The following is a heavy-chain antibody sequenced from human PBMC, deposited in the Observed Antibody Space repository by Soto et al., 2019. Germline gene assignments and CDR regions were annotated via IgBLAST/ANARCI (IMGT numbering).Heavy chain of an antibody. D-gene: IGHD2-21*02. Sequence: QVQLVQSGAEVKKPGSSVKVSCRASGDTFSSYTVNWVRQASGRGLVWLGRIIPVLGTTDYAQKFTGRVTITADKSTNIVYMELSSLRSEDRAVYYCARRRYCGYDCYHKHYYGMDVWGQGTTVTVAS. J-gene: IGHJ6*02. CDR1: GDTFSSYT. CDR2: IIPVLGTT. V-gene: IGHV1-69*08. CDR3: ARRRYCGYDCYHKHYYGMDV.